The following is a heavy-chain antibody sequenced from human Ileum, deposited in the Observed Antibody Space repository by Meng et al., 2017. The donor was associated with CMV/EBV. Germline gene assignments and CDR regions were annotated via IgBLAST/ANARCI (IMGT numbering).Heavy chain of an antibody. CDR1: GFTFSRNW. D-gene: IGHD3-3*01. J-gene: IGHJ6*02. Sequence: GESLKISCAASGFTFSRNWMTWVRQAPGKGLEWVANINEDGGEIYYVDSLKGRFTISRDNAKNSLYLQMNSLRAEDSAVYYCARITTFGTGLHVMDVWGQGTTVTVSS. V-gene: IGHV3-7*01. CDR2: INEDGGEI. CDR3: ARITTFGTGLHVMDV.